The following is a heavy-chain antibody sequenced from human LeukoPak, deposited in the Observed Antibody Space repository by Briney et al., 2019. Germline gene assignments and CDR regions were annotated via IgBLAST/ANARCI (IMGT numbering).Heavy chain of an antibody. CDR1: GGSISSYY. Sequence: SETLSLTCTVSGGSISSYYWSWIRQPPGKGLEWIGYIYYSGSTNYNPSLKSRVTISVDTSKNQFSLQLSAVTAADTAVYYCARHLGNKYYYYGMDVWGQGTTVTVSS. V-gene: IGHV4-59*08. CDR2: IYYSGST. CDR3: ARHLGNKYYYYGMDV. J-gene: IGHJ6*02.